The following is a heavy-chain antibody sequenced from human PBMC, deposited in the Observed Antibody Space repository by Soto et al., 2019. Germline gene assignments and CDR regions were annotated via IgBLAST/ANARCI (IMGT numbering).Heavy chain of an antibody. V-gene: IGHV3-30*18. J-gene: IGHJ4*02. D-gene: IGHD1-26*01. Sequence: GGSLRISCAAARLTFSNNSMHWVRQSPGKGLQWLATISHHGIRTHYADSVMGRFTISRDNFKKVVYLHLSGLRVEDTAIYYCAKDWVGGSNNYQLDYWAPGTAVSVSS. CDR1: RLTFSNNS. CDR2: ISHHGIRT. CDR3: AKDWVGGSNNYQLDY.